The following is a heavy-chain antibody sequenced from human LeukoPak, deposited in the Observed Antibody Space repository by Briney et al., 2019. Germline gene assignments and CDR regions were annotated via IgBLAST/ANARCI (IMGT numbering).Heavy chain of an antibody. J-gene: IGHJ4*02. CDR1: AFIFSGHW. V-gene: IGHV3-7*03. CDR2: IKEDGSER. Sequence: GGSLRLSCEGSAFIFSGHWMNWVRQTPGKGLEWVASIKEDGSERQYVDSVKGRFSIFRDNTKGSLFLQLNSLRAEDTAVYYCAKGRSSSFPRIDYWGQGTLVTVSS. D-gene: IGHD6-13*01. CDR3: AKGRSSSFPRIDY.